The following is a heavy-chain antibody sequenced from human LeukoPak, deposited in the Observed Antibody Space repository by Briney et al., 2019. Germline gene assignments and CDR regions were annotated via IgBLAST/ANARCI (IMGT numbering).Heavy chain of an antibody. V-gene: IGHV3-23*01. J-gene: IGHJ4*02. D-gene: IGHD3-10*01. Sequence: PGGSLRLSCAASGFTFSNYAMNWLRQAPGKGLEWVSSISGGAGGPSYADTVKGRFTMSRDNSKITLYLQMNSLRAEDTAVYYCAKDGGYGSGSYYPDYWGQGTLVTVSS. CDR2: ISGGAGGP. CDR3: AKDGGYGSGSYYPDY. CDR1: GFTFSNYA.